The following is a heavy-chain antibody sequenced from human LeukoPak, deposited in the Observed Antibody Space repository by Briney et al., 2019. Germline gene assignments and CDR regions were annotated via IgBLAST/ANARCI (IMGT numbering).Heavy chain of an antibody. V-gene: IGHV4-34*01. CDR3: ARGRGFDP. CDR2: INHSGST. J-gene: IGHJ5*02. Sequence: SETLSLTCAVYGGSFSGDYWSWIRQPPGKGLEWIGEINHSGSTNYNPSLKSRVTISVDTSKNQFSLKLSSVTAADTAVYYCARGRGFDPWGQGTLVTVSS. CDR1: GGSFSGDY.